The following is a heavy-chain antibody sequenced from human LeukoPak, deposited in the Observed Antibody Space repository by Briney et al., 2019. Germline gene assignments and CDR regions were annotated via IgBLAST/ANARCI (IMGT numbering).Heavy chain of an antibody. V-gene: IGHV1-8*01. CDR3: ARELSESSSLDY. CDR2: MNPNSGNT. J-gene: IGHJ4*02. Sequence: ASVKVSCKASGYTFTSYDINWVRQAAGQGLEWMGWMNPNSGNTGYAQKFQGRVTMTRNTSISTAYMELSSLRSDDTAVYYCARELSESSSLDYWGQGTLVTVSS. CDR1: GYTFTSYD. D-gene: IGHD6-13*01.